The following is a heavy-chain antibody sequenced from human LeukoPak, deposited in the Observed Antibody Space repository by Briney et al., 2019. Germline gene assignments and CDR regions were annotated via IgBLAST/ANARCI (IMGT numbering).Heavy chain of an antibody. J-gene: IGHJ4*02. V-gene: IGHV3-53*01. D-gene: IGHD3-22*01. Sequence: PGGSLRLSCAASGFTVSSNYMSWVRQAPGKGLEWVSVIYSGDSTYYADSVKGRFTISRDNSKSTLYLQMNSLRAEDTAVYYCASLSPLYYDSCGYSYWGQGTLVTVSS. CDR2: IYSGDST. CDR3: ASLSPLYYDSCGYSY. CDR1: GFTVSSNY.